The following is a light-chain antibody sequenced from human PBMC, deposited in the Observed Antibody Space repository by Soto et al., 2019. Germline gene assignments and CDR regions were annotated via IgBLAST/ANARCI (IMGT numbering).Light chain of an antibody. V-gene: IGKV3-11*01. J-gene: IGKJ2*01. Sequence: EIVLTQSPATLPLSPGERATLSCRASQRVSSYLAWYQQKPGQAPRLLIYDATNRTTGIPARFSGSGSGTDFTLTISSLEPEDFAVYYCQQRSNWPPYTFGQGTKLEIK. CDR2: DAT. CDR1: QRVSSY. CDR3: QQRSNWPPYT.